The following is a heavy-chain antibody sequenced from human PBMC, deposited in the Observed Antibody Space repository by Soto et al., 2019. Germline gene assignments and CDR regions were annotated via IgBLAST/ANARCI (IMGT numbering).Heavy chain of an antibody. Sequence: EVQLVESGGGLVEPGGSLRLSCAASGFSFRSAWMTWVRQAPGEGLEWVARIKSKTDGETPDYAAPVTGRFAISRDDSQNTLFLQMNSLKADDTAVYYCATDQSHRAILAGIWGQGTTVTVSS. V-gene: IGHV3-15*01. CDR3: ATDQSHRAILAGI. CDR1: GFSFRSAW. J-gene: IGHJ3*02. CDR2: IKSKTDGETP.